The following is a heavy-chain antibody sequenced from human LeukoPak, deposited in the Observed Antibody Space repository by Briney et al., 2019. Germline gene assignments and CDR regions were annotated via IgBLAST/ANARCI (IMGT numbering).Heavy chain of an antibody. V-gene: IGHV3-30*18. CDR2: ISYDGSNK. J-gene: IGHJ6*02. CDR1: GFTFSSYG. D-gene: IGHD3-3*01. Sequence: PGGSLRLSCAASGFTFSSYGMHGVRQAPGKGREWVAVISYDGSNKYYADSVKGRFTISRDNSKNTLYLQMNSLRAEDTAVYYCAKDYDFWSRYGMDVWGQGTTVTVSS. CDR3: AKDYDFWSRYGMDV.